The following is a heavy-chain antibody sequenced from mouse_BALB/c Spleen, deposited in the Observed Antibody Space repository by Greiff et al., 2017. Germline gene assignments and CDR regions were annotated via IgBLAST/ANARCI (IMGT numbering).Heavy chain of an antibody. D-gene: IGHD1-2*01. V-gene: IGHV14-3*02. CDR1: GFNIKDTY. J-gene: IGHJ1*01. Sequence: VQLQQSGAELVKPGASVKLSCTASGFNIKDTYMHWVKQRPEQGLEWIGRIDPANGNTKYDPKFQGKATITADTSSNTAYLQLSSLTSEDTAVYYCARSPTAYWYFDVWGAGTTVTVSS. CDR3: ARSPTAYWYFDV. CDR2: IDPANGNT.